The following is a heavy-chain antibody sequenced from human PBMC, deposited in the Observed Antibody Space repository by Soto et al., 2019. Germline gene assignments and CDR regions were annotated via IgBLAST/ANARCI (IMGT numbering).Heavy chain of an antibody. V-gene: IGHV3-21*01. CDR3: ARDSSGSSAFDI. D-gene: IGHD3-10*01. Sequence: EVQLVESGGGLVKPGGSLRLSCAASGFTFSSYSMNWVRQAPGKGLEGVSSISSSSSYIYYADSVKGRFTISRDNAKNSLYLPMNSLRAEDTAVYYCARDSSGSSAFDIWGQGTMVTVSS. CDR2: ISSSSSYI. J-gene: IGHJ3*02. CDR1: GFTFSSYS.